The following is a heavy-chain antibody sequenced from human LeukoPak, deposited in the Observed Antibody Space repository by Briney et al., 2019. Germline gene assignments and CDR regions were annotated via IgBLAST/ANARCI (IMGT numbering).Heavy chain of an antibody. CDR1: GFTFDDYG. J-gene: IGHJ4*02. CDR3: TRDQTPYY. Sequence: GGSLRLSCAASGFTFDDYGMSWVRQAPGKGLEWVGFIRSKVYGGTPEYAASVKGRFTISRDDSKGIAYLQMNSLKTEDTAVYYCTRDQTPYYWGQGTLVTVSS. CDR2: IRSKVYGGTP. V-gene: IGHV3-49*04.